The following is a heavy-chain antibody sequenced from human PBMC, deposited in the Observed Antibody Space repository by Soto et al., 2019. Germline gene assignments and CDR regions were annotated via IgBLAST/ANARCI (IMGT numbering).Heavy chain of an antibody. V-gene: IGHV3-30*18. D-gene: IGHD5-18*01. J-gene: IGHJ6*02. CDR2: ISYDGGNK. CDR3: AKEHPREIQLWSVFYYYGMDV. Sequence: QVQLVESGGGVVQPGRSLRLSCTASGFMFSNYGMHWVRQAPGKGLEWVAVISYDGGNKYYGDSVKGRFTISRDNSKNTLDLQMNSLRAEDTAVYYCAKEHPREIQLWSVFYYYGMDVWGQGTTVTVSS. CDR1: GFMFSNYG.